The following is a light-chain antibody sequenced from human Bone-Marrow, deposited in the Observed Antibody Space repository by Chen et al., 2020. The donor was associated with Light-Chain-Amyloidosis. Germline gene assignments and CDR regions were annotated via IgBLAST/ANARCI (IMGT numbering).Light chain of an antibody. J-gene: IGLJ2*01. CDR2: RDT. CDR3: QSADSSGTYEVI. CDR1: DLPTKY. V-gene: IGLV3-25*03. Sequence: SYELTQPPSVSVSPGQTARITCSGDDLPTKYAYWYQQKPGQAPVLVVHRDTERPSGSSERFAGSSSGTTSTSTISGVQAEDDADYHCQSADSSGTYEVIFGGGTKLTVL.